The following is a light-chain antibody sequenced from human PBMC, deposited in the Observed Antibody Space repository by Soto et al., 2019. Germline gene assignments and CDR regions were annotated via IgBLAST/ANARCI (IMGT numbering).Light chain of an antibody. CDR1: SSDIGAYNF. Sequence: QSVLTQPASVSGSPGQSITISCTGTSSDIGAYNFVSWYQQHPGKAPKLMLYDVNIRPSGVSHRVSGSKSGNTASLTISGLRAEDEADYYCTSWTTSTTMLFGGGTKVTVL. V-gene: IGLV2-14*03. J-gene: IGLJ2*01. CDR3: TSWTTSTTML. CDR2: DVN.